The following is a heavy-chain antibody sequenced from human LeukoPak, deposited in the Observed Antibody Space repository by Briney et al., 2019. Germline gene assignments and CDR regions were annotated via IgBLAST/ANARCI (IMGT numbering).Heavy chain of an antibody. CDR1: GGSISSYY. CDR3: ARVGIYCSGGSCYSNDAFDI. D-gene: IGHD2-15*01. CDR2: IYYSGST. J-gene: IGHJ3*02. Sequence: SETLSLTCTVSGGSISSYYWSWIRQPPGKGLEWIGYIYYSGSTNYNPSLKSRVTISVDRSKNQFSLKLSSVTAADTAVYYCARVGIYCSGGSCYSNDAFDIWGQGTMVTVSS. V-gene: IGHV4-59*01.